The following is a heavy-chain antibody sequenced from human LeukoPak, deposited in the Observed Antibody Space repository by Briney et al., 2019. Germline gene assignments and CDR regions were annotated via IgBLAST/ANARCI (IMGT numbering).Heavy chain of an antibody. J-gene: IGHJ4*02. CDR2: ISSSSSTI. CDR1: GFTFSDYY. Sequence: GGSLRLSCAASGFTFSDYYMSWIRQAPGKGLEWVSYISSSSSTIYYADSVKGRFTISRDNAKNSLYLQMDSLRAEDTAVYYCIVLAVAGTFGFDYWGQGTLVTVSS. D-gene: IGHD6-19*01. V-gene: IGHV3-11*04. CDR3: IVLAVAGTFGFDY.